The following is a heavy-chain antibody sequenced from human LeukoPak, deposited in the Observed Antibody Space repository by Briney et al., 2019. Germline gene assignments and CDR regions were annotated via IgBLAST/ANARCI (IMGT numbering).Heavy chain of an antibody. CDR2: INPNTGGT. J-gene: IGHJ3*02. CDR1: GYTFIGHY. D-gene: IGHD3-3*01. CDR3: ARDLNPNYDLWSSYSGGPFDI. Sequence: ASVKVSCKTSGYTFIGHYMHWVRLAPGQGLEWMGWINPNTGGTKYAQNFQGRVTLTRDTSISTAYMELSRLRSDDTAIYYCARDLNPNYDLWSSYSGGPFDIWGQGTMVTVSS. V-gene: IGHV1-2*02.